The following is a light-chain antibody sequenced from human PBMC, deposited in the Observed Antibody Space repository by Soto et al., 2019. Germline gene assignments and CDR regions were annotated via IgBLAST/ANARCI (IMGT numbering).Light chain of an antibody. V-gene: IGKV3-15*01. CDR3: HQYNNWPRTT. J-gene: IGKJ4*01. CDR1: QSIGNN. CDR2: GAS. Sequence: EIVMTQSPATLSVSPGERATLSCRASQSIGNNLAWYQQKPGQAPRLLLFGASTRATDIPARFSGSGSGTEFTLSITGLQYEDFAVYYCHQYNNWPRTTFGGGTKVEIK.